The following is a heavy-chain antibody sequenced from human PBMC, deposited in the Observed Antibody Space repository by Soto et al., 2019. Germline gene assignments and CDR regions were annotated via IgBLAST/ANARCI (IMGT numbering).Heavy chain of an antibody. Sequence: EVQLLESGGGLVQPGGSLRLSCAASGFTFSSYAMSWVRQAPGKGLEWVSSLSGSGGSTYYADSVKGRFTISRDNSKNTLYLQRARLRAEDTAVYYCAKRVGDSWGQGTLVTVSS. CDR2: LSGSGGST. CDR1: GFTFSSYA. J-gene: IGHJ4*02. D-gene: IGHD1-26*01. V-gene: IGHV3-23*01. CDR3: AKRVGDS.